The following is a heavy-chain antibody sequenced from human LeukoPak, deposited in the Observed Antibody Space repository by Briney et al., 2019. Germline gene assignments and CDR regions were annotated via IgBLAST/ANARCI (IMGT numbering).Heavy chain of an antibody. CDR1: RFTFSTYW. V-gene: IGHV3-7*01. CDR2: INLDGSQT. D-gene: IGHD1-1*01. Sequence: GGSLRLSCAAPRFTFSTYWMSWVRQSPGKGLEWVANINLDGSQTYYVDSVKGRFTISRDNAENSLYLQMNSLRVGDTAVYYCTRENNYKVDYWGQGTLVTVSS. CDR3: TRENNYKVDY. J-gene: IGHJ4*02.